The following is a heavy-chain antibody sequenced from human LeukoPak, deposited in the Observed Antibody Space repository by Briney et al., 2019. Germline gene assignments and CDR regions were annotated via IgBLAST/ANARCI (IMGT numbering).Heavy chain of an antibody. CDR2: INHSGST. J-gene: IGHJ2*01. CDR1: GGSFSGYY. D-gene: IGHD2-15*01. V-gene: IGHV4-34*01. Sequence: PSETLSLTCAVYGGSFSGYYWSWIRQPPGKGLEWIGEINHSGSTNYNPSLKSRVTISVDTSKNQFSLKLSSVTAADTAVYYCARDVVGATTPSRYWYFDLWGRGTLVTVSS. CDR3: ARDVVGATTPSRYWYFDL.